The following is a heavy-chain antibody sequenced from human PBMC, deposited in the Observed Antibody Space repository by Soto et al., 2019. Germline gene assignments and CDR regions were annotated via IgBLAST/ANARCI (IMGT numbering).Heavy chain of an antibody. CDR1: GFTFSSYA. CDR3: ARDGAYDFWSGQRYYYYYMDV. V-gene: IGHV3-64*01. Sequence: GGSLRLSCAASGFTFSSYAMHWVRQAPGKGLEYVSAISSNGGSTYYANSVKGRFTISRDNSKKTLYLQMGSLRAEDMAVYYCARDGAYDFWSGQRYYYYYMDVWGKGTTVTVSS. CDR2: ISSNGGST. D-gene: IGHD3-3*01. J-gene: IGHJ6*03.